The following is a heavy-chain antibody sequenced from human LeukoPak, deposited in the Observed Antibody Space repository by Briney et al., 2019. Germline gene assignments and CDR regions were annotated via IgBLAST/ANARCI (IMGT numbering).Heavy chain of an antibody. CDR3: AKDRPNYYGSNGHYYKLNGDC. D-gene: IGHD3-22*01. J-gene: IGHJ4*02. V-gene: IGHV3-23*01. CDR2: INSSDAAK. Sequence: GGSLRLSCAASGFTFSSYGMSWVRQAPGKGLEWVSYINSSDAAKYYADSVKGRFTISRDNSGNTLYLQMNSLRAEDTAVYYCAKDRPNYYGSNGHYYKLNGDCWGQGTLVTVSS. CDR1: GFTFSSYG.